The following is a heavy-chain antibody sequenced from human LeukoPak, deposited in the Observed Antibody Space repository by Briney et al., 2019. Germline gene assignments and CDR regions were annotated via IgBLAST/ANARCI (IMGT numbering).Heavy chain of an antibody. CDR1: GFIFSDYY. Sequence: GGSLRLSCAASGFIFSDYYMTWIRQAPGKGLEWISYITTNGASTYYAGSVRGRFTISRDNAQNSLFLQMNSLRAEDTAIYYCARVGLDNTGWHISWFDPWGQGTLVTVSS. CDR2: ITTNGAST. V-gene: IGHV3-11*01. CDR3: ARVGLDNTGWHISWFDP. D-gene: IGHD6-19*01. J-gene: IGHJ5*02.